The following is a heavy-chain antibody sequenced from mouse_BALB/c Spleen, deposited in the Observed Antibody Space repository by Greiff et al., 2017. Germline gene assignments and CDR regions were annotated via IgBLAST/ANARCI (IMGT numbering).Heavy chain of an antibody. D-gene: IGHD2-4*01. CDR2: ISSGGSYT. CDR3: ARLKGMITTGTGDYFDD. V-gene: IGHV5-9-3*01. Sequence: EVKVVESGGGLVKPGGSLKLSCAASGFTFSSYAMSWVRQTPEKRLEWVATISSGGSYTYYPDSVKGRFTISRDNAKNTLYLQMSSLRSEDTAMYYCARLKGMITTGTGDYFDDWGQGTTLTVSS. J-gene: IGHJ2*01. CDR1: GFTFSSYA.